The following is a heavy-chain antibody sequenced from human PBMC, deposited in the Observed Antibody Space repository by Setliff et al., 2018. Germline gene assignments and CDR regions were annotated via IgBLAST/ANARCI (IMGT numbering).Heavy chain of an antibody. Sequence: PGGSLRLSCAASGFTFRDYGMNWDRQVPGKGLEWVSGTNWNGDDISYADSVRGRFTISRDNARNSLHLQMNDVRREDAAFYYCAKDYLSRWWNEPPLYFDDWGPGVLVTVSS. CDR1: GFTFRDYG. CDR3: AKDYLSRWWNEPPLYFDD. D-gene: IGHD1-1*01. CDR2: TNWNGDDI. V-gene: IGHV3-20*04. J-gene: IGHJ4*01.